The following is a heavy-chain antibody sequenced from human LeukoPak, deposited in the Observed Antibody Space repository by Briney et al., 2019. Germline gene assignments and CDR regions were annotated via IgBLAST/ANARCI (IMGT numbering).Heavy chain of an antibody. J-gene: IGHJ4*02. V-gene: IGHV3-11*01. CDR3: ARRRDSGSLQHFDY. Sequence: PGGSLRLSCAASGFTFSDYYMSWIRQAPGKGLEWVSYISSSGTTIYYADSVKGRFTISRDNARNSLYLQMNSLRAEDTAVYYCARRRDSGSLQHFDYWGQGTLVTVSS. CDR2: ISSSGTTI. D-gene: IGHD1-26*01. CDR1: GFTFSDYY.